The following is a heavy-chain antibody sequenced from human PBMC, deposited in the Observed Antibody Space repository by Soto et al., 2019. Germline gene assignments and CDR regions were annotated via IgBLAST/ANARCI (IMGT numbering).Heavy chain of an antibody. V-gene: IGHV3-48*01. CDR3: SRSYSYGFGY. CDR1: GFVLSSYS. D-gene: IGHD5-18*01. Sequence: EVQLVESGGGLVQPGGSLRLSCAASGFVLSSYSMSWVRQAPGKGLEWVSYIGTGTRTRYYADSVKGRFTISRDNGKNALFLQMNSLRAEDTALYYGSRSYSYGFGYWGQGTLVTVSS. CDR2: IGTGTRTR. J-gene: IGHJ4*02.